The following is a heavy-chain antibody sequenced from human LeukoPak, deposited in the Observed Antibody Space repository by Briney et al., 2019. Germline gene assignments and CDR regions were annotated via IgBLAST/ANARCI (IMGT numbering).Heavy chain of an antibody. CDR1: GFTFSNAW. D-gene: IGHD3-22*01. J-gene: IGHJ3*02. CDR2: IKSKTDGGTT. CDR3: TTDLDYYDSSGYPIDI. V-gene: IGHV3-15*01. Sequence: PVGSLRLSCAASGFTFSNAWMSWVRQAPGKGLEWVGRIKSKTDGGTTDYAAPVKGRFTISRDDSKNTLYLQMNSLKTEDTAVYYCTTDLDYYDSSGYPIDIWGQGTMVTVSS.